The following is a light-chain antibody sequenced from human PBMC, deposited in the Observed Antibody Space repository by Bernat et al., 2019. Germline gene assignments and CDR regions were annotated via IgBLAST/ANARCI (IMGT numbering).Light chain of an antibody. J-gene: IGLJ1*01. CDR2: DVS. CDR1: CSDVGAYNY. CDR3: SSYTSTSTPYV. V-gene: IGLV2-14*03. Sequence: QSALTQPASVSGSPGQSITISCTGTCSDVGAYNYVSWYQQHPGKAPKLMIYDVSDRPSGVSNRFSGSKSGNTASLTISGLQAEDEADYYCSSYTSTSTPYVFGTGTKVTVL.